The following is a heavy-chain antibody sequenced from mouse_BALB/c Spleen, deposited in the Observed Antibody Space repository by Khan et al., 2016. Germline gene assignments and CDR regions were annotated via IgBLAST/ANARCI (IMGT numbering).Heavy chain of an antibody. V-gene: IGHV1S81*02. CDR2: INPSNGRT. CDR3: ARLLINFDY. CDR1: GYTLTSYW. J-gene: IGHJ2*01. Sequence: QVQLQQPGAELVNPGASVTLSCKASGYTLTSYWMHWVKQRPGQGLEWIGEINPSNGRTNYNEKFKSKATLTVDKSSSTAYMQLSSPTSEDSAVYYCARLLINFDYWGQGTTLTVSS. D-gene: IGHD2-1*01.